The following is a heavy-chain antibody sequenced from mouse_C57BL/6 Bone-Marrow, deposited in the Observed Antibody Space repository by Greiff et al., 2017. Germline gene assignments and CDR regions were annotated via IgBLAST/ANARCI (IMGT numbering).Heavy chain of an antibody. CDR2: ISSGSSTI. J-gene: IGHJ1*03. D-gene: IGHD3-3*01. Sequence: EVKVVESGGGLVKPGGSLKLSCAASGFTFSDYGMHWVRQAPEKGLEWVAYISSGSSTIYYADTVKGRFTISRDNAKNTLFLQMTSLRSEDTAMYYCARGGTRYFDVCGTGTTVTVSS. CDR1: GFTFSDYG. V-gene: IGHV5-17*01. CDR3: ARGGTRYFDV.